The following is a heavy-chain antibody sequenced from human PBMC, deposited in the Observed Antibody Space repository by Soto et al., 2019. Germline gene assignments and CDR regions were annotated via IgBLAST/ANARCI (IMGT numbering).Heavy chain of an antibody. CDR1: GGSISSYY. V-gene: IGHV4-59*08. J-gene: IGHJ5*02. D-gene: IGHD3-22*01. CDR2: IYYSGST. CDR3: ATYYYDSSGYWNWFDP. Sequence: SETLSLTCTVSGGSISSYYWSWIRQPPGKGLEWIGYIYYSGSTNYNPSLKSRVTISVDTSKNQFSLKLSSVTAADTAVYYCATYYYDSSGYWNWFDPWGQGTLVTVSS.